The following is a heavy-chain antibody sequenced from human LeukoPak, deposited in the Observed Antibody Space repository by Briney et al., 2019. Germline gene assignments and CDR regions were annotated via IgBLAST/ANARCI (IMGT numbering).Heavy chain of an antibody. D-gene: IGHD2-15*01. CDR2: ISGSAGST. Sequence: PGGSLRLSCAASGFTFSSYAMSWVRQAPGKGLEWVSAISGSAGSTYYADSVKGRFTISRDNSKNTLYLQMNSLRAEDTAVYYCAKVSGPLREGDYFDYWGQGTLVTVSS. V-gene: IGHV3-23*01. CDR1: GFTFSSYA. CDR3: AKVSGPLREGDYFDY. J-gene: IGHJ4*02.